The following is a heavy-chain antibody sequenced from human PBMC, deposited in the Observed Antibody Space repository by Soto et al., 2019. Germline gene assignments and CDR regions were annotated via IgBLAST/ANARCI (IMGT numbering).Heavy chain of an antibody. CDR1: GFTFSSYV. D-gene: IGHD3-22*01. J-gene: IGHJ4*02. CDR2: ISGSGGST. CDR3: AKGLYYYDSSGYYGY. Sequence: EVQLLESGGGLVQPGGSLRLSCAASGFTFSSYVMSWVRQAPGKGLEWVSAISGSGGSTYYADSVKGRFTISRDNSKNTLYLQMNSLSAEDTAVYYCAKGLYYYDSSGYYGYWGQGTLVTVSS. V-gene: IGHV3-23*01.